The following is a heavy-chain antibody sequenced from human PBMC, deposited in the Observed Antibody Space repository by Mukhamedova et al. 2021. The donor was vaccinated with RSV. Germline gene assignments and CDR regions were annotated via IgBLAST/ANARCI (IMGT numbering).Heavy chain of an antibody. D-gene: IGHD6-13*01. CDR3: ARDPGQDSSSWYGDYYYGMDA. V-gene: IGHV3-48*02. CDR2: ISSSSSTI. J-gene: IGHJ6*02. Sequence: GKGLEWVSYISSSSSTIYYADSVKGRFTISRDNAKNSLYLQMNSLRDEDTAVYYCARDPGQDSSSWYGDYYYGMDAWGQGTTVTVS.